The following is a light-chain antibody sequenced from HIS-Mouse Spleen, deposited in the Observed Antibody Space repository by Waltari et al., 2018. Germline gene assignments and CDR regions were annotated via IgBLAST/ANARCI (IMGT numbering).Light chain of an antibody. CDR2: EDS. CDR3: YSTDSSGNHRV. V-gene: IGLV3-10*01. CDR1: ALPKKY. J-gene: IGLJ2*01. Sequence: SYELTQPPSVSVSPGQTARIPCSGDALPKKYAYWYQQKSGQAPVLVFYEDSKQPSGIPERFSGSSSGTMATLTISGAQVEDEADYYCYSTDSSGNHRVFGGGTKLTVL.